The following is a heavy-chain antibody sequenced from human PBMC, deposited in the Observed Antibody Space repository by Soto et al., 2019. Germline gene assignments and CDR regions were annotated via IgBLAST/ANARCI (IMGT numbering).Heavy chain of an antibody. V-gene: IGHV3-15*01. CDR2: IKSKTDGGTT. D-gene: IGHD6-13*01. CDR1: GFTFSNAC. CDR3: TTDSNTIAAAGTFPNEYYYYGMDV. J-gene: IGHJ6*02. Sequence: XECLSLSCAASGFTFSNACMSWVRQAPGKGLEWVGRIKSKTDGGTTDYAAPVKGRFTISRDDSKNTLYLQMNSLKTEDTAVYYCTTDSNTIAAAGTFPNEYYYYGMDVWGQGTTVTVSS.